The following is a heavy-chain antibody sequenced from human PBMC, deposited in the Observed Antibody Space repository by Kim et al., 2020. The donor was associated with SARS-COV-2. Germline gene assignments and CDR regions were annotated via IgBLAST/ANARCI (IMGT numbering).Heavy chain of an antibody. CDR1: GGSISSYY. J-gene: IGHJ5*02. V-gene: IGHV4-59*08. D-gene: IGHD3-3*01. CDR3: VMTTGITIFGVPDNWFDP. CDR2: IYYSGST. Sequence: SETLSLTCTVSGGSISSYYWSWIRQPPGKGLEWIGYIYYSGSTNYNPSLKSRVTISVDTSKNQFSLKLSSVTAADTAVYYCVMTTGITIFGVPDNWFDPWGQGTLVTVSS.